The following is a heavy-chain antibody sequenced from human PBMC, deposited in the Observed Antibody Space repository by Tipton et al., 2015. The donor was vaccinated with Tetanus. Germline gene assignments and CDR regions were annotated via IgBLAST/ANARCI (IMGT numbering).Heavy chain of an antibody. V-gene: IGHV5-51*01. CDR3: ARRRSAVLSGSYHYYFDV. D-gene: IGHD3-22*01. CDR2: IYPADSET. J-gene: IGHJ2*01. CDR1: GYKFGIYW. Sequence: QLVQSGAEVKKPGESLKISCNGSGYKFGIYWIAWMRQMPGKGLEWMGNIYPADSETTYGPSFQGQVTISAGRSISTAYLQLTSLKASDTAIYYCARRRSAVLSGSYHYYFDVWGRGTLVTVSS.